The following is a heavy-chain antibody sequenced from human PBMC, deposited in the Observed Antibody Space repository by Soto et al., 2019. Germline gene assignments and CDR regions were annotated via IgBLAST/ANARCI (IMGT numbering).Heavy chain of an antibody. D-gene: IGHD2-15*01. J-gene: IGHJ4*02. CDR3: ATDLGYCSGGSCFDY. CDR1: GYTLTELS. Sequence: ASVKVSCKVSGYTLTELSMHWVRQAPGKGLEWMGGFDPEDGETIYAQKFQGRVTMTEDTSTDTAYMELSSLRSEDTAVYYCATDLGYCSGGSCFDYWGQGTLVTVSS. CDR2: FDPEDGET. V-gene: IGHV1-24*01.